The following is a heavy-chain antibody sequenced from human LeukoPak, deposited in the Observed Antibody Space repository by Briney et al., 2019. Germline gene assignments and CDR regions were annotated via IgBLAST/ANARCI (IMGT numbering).Heavy chain of an antibody. J-gene: IGHJ6*02. V-gene: IGHV1-18*01. CDR2: ISAYNGNT. D-gene: IGHD6-13*01. CDR1: GYTFTSYG. CDR3: ARNGIAAAGTPDFYYYYGMDV. Sequence: GASVKVSCKASGYTFTSYGISWVRQAPGQGLEWMGWISAYNGNTNYAQKLQGRVTMTTDTSTSTAYMELRSLRSDDTAVYYCARNGIAAAGTPDFYYYYGMDVWGQGTTVTVSS.